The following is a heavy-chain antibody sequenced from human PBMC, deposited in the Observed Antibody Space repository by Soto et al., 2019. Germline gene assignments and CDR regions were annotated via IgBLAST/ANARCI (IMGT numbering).Heavy chain of an antibody. CDR3: AKGGQSYDY. D-gene: IGHD3-10*01. Sequence: GGSLRLSCAASGFTFSNYAMSWVRQAPGKGLEWVSAISASVGSTYYTDSVKGRFTISRDNSKNTLYLQMNSLRAEDTAVYYCAKGGQSYDYWGQGTLVTVLL. V-gene: IGHV3-23*01. J-gene: IGHJ4*02. CDR2: ISASVGST. CDR1: GFTFSNYA.